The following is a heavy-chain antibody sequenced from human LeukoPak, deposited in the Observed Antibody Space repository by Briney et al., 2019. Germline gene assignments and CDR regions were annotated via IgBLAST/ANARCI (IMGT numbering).Heavy chain of an antibody. J-gene: IGHJ6*03. Sequence: GWVRQPPGKGLEWIWSTYYSGSTYYNPSLKSRVTISVDTPKNQFSLKVSSVTAADTAVYYCARHYYYYMDVWGKGTTVTISS. V-gene: IGHV4-39*01. CDR3: ARHYYYYMDV. CDR2: TYYSGST.